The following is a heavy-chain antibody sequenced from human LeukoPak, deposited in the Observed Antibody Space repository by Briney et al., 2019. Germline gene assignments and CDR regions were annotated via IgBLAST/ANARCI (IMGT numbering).Heavy chain of an antibody. CDR3: ARDWALYYYDSSGYYYLPEYYFDY. CDR2: IKQDGSEK. V-gene: IGHV3-7*01. J-gene: IGHJ4*02. CDR1: GFTFSSYW. D-gene: IGHD3-22*01. Sequence: GGSLRLSCAASGFTFSSYWMSWVRQAPGKGLEWVANIKQDGSEKYYVDSVKGRFTTSRDNAKNSLYLQMNSLRAEDTAVYYCARDWALYYYDSSGYYYLPEYYFDYWGQGTLVTVSS.